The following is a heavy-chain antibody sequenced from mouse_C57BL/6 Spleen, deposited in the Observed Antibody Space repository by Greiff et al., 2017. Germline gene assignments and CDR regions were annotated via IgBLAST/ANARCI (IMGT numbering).Heavy chain of an antibody. J-gene: IGHJ4*01. D-gene: IGHD1-1*01. CDR2: IYPGSGST. CDR1: GYTFTSYW. V-gene: IGHV1-55*01. Sequence: QVQLQQPGAELVKPGASVKMSCKASGYTFTSYWITWVKQRPGQGLEWIGDIYPGSGSTNYNEKFKSKATLTVDTSSSTAYMQLSSLTSEDSAVYYCVRYGSNYGAMDYWGQGTSVTVSS. CDR3: VRYGSNYGAMDY.